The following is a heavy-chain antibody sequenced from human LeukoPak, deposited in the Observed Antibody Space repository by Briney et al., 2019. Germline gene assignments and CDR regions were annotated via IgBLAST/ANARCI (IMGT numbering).Heavy chain of an antibody. Sequence: ASVKVSCKVSGYTFTSYYMHWVRQAPGQGLEWMGIINPSGGSTSYAQKFQGRVTMTRDTSTSTVYMELSSLRSEDTAVYYCARDHLHRIVRGVIAWFDPWGQGTLVTVSS. CDR3: ARDHLHRIVRGVIAWFDP. J-gene: IGHJ5*02. V-gene: IGHV1-46*01. CDR1: GYTFTSYY. D-gene: IGHD3-10*01. CDR2: INPSGGST.